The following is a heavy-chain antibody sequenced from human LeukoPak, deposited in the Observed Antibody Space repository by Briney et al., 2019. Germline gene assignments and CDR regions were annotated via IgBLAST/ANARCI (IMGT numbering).Heavy chain of an antibody. D-gene: IGHD6-13*01. CDR1: GFTLDNAW. J-gene: IGHJ4*02. Sequence: GGSLRLSCATSGFTLDNAWMSWVRQAPGKGLEWVGRVRSKLDGGTAEYAAFVKGRSSSSTDDSGNTLYLQMNSLKSEDTAVYYCTTDHSSSWYGFEYWGQGTQVTVSS. CDR3: TTDHSSSWYGFEY. V-gene: IGHV3-15*01. CDR2: VRSKLDGGTA.